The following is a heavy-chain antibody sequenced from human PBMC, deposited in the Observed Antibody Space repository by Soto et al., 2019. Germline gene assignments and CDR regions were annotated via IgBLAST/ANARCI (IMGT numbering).Heavy chain of an antibody. CDR1: GGSISSYY. V-gene: IGHV4-59*01. CDR2: IYYSGST. J-gene: IGHJ5*02. Sequence: SETLSLTCTVAGGSISSYYWSWIRQPPGKGLEWIGYIYYSGSTNYNPSLKSRVTISVDTSKNQFSLKLSSVTAADTAVYYCAMSIAAADWFDPWGQGALVTVSS. CDR3: AMSIAAADWFDP. D-gene: IGHD6-13*01.